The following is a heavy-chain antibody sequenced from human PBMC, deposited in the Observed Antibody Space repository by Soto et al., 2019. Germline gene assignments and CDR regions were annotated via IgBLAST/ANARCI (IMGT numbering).Heavy chain of an antibody. CDR1: GGSISSGGYY. J-gene: IGHJ3*02. CDR3: ARGYSSSWFDSFDI. Sequence: QVQLQESGPGLVKPSQTLSLTCTVSGGSISSGGYYWSWIRQHPGKGLEWIGYIYYSGSTYYNPSLKSLVTISVDTSKNQFALKLSSVTAADTAVYYCARGYSSSWFDSFDIWGQGTMVTVSS. CDR2: IYYSGST. D-gene: IGHD6-13*01. V-gene: IGHV4-31*01.